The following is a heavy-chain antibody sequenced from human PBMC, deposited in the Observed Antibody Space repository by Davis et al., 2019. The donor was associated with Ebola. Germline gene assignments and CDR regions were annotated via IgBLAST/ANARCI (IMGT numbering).Heavy chain of an antibody. J-gene: IGHJ6*03. D-gene: IGHD2-2*01. V-gene: IGHV1-18*04. Sequence: ASVKVSCKASGYTFTGYYMHWVRQAPGQGLEWMGWISAYNGNTNYAQKLQGRVTMTTDTSTSTAYMELRSLRSDDTAVYYCARVGAAMYYYYYMDVWGKGTTVTVSS. CDR2: ISAYNGNT. CDR1: GYTFTGYY. CDR3: ARVGAAMYYYYYMDV.